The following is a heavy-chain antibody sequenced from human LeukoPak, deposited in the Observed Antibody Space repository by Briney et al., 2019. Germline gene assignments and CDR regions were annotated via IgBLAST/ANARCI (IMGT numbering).Heavy chain of an antibody. CDR1: GFTFNTFA. Sequence: GGSLRLSCAASGFTFNTFAMSWVRQAPGEGLEWVSAISGGGGSTYYADSVTGRFTISRDNSKNTLYLQMNSLRAEDTAVYYCARSYSSVFDFDYWGQGTLVTVSS. V-gene: IGHV3-23*01. J-gene: IGHJ4*02. CDR2: ISGGGGST. CDR3: ARSYSSVFDFDY. D-gene: IGHD6-19*01.